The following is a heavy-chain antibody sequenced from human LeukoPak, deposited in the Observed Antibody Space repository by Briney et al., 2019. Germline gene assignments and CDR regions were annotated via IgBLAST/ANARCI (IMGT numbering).Heavy chain of an antibody. CDR2: IYYSGST. CDR3: ARGANVFPGDYFDY. V-gene: IGHV4-59*11. J-gene: IGHJ4*02. CDR1: LCFLSSHY. D-gene: IGHD1-1*01. Sequence: PSETLSLTFTFSLCFLSSHYWNWIGQPPGKGLEGIGYIYYSGSTNYNPSLNSRVTISVDTSKNQISLKLSSVTAADTAVYYCARGANVFPGDYFDYWGQGTLVTVSS.